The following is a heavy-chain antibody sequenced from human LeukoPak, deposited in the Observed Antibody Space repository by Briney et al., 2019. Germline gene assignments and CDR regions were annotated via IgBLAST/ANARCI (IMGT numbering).Heavy chain of an antibody. CDR3: AKDLGAMVTSQVFDY. J-gene: IGHJ4*02. D-gene: IGHD5-18*01. Sequence: GGSLRLSCAASGFTFSSYVMSWVRQAPGKGLEWVSRISGSGSSTNYADSVKGRFTISRDNSKSTLYLQMNSLRVEDTAVYYCAKDLGAMVTSQVFDYWGQGTLVTVSS. CDR2: ISGSGSST. CDR1: GFTFSSYV. V-gene: IGHV3-23*01.